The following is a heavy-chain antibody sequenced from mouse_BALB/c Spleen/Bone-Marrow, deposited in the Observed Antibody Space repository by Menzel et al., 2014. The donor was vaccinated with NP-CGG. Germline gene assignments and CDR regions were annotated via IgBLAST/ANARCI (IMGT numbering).Heavy chain of an antibody. Sequence: EVKLMESGGGLVQPGGSLKLSCAASGFDFSGFWMGWVRQAPGKGLEWIGEINPNSRTINYTPSLKDRFIISRDNAKNTLYLQMSNVRSEDTALYYCARLGYYGGFAYWGQGTLVTVSA. D-gene: IGHD2-3*01. CDR3: ARLGYYGGFAY. CDR2: INPNSRTI. J-gene: IGHJ3*01. CDR1: GFDFSGFW. V-gene: IGHV4-1*02.